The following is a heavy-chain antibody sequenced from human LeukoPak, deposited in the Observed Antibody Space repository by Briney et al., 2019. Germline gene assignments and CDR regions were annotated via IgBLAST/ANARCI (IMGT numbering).Heavy chain of an antibody. J-gene: IGHJ6*02. CDR2: ISYDGSNK. CDR3: AKDRGGPEGVGMDV. CDR1: GFTFSSYG. D-gene: IGHD3-10*01. Sequence: PGRSLRLSCAASGFTFSSYGMHWVRQAPGKGLEWVAVISYDGSNKYHADSVKGRFTISRDNSKNTLYLQMNSLRAEDTAVYYCAKDRGGPEGVGMDVWGQGTTVTVSS. V-gene: IGHV3-30*18.